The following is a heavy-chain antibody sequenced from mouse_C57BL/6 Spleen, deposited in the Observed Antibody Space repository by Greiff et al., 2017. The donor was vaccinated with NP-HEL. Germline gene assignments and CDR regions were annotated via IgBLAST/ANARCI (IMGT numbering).Heavy chain of an antibody. Sequence: EVMLVESEGGLVQPGSSMKLSCTASGFTFSDYYMAWVRQVPEKGLEWVANINYDGSSTYYLDSLKSRFIISRDNAKNILYLQMSSLKSEDTATYYCARENYYGSSPEYFDVWGTGTTVTVSS. CDR1: GFTFSDYY. V-gene: IGHV5-16*01. J-gene: IGHJ1*03. CDR3: ARENYYGSSPEYFDV. CDR2: INYDGSST. D-gene: IGHD1-1*01.